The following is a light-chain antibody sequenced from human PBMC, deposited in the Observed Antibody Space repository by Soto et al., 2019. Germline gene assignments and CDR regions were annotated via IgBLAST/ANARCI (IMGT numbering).Light chain of an antibody. CDR3: VSYATSASYV. J-gene: IGLJ1*01. Sequence: QSVLTQPASVSGSPGQSITISCTGTSSDVGNYIFVSWYQQHPGKAPTLIIYDINNRPSGVSNRFSGSKSGNTASLAISGLQAEDEADYYCVSYATSASYVFGTGTKLTVL. V-gene: IGLV2-14*01. CDR2: DIN. CDR1: SSDVGNYIF.